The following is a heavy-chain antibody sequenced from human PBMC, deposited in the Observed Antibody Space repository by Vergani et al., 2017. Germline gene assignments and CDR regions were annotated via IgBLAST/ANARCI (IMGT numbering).Heavy chain of an antibody. CDR2: IYHSGST. D-gene: IGHD2-15*01. J-gene: IGHJ4*02. CDR3: ARFVVAADYFDY. CDR1: GGSNSSGGYS. V-gene: IGHV4-30-2*01. Sequence: QLQLQESGSGLVKPSQTLSLTCAVSGGSNSSGGYSWSWIRQPPGKGLEWIGYIYHSGSTYYNPSLRSRVTISVDRSKNQFSLKLSSVTAADTAVYYCARFVVAADYFDYWGQGTLVTVSS.